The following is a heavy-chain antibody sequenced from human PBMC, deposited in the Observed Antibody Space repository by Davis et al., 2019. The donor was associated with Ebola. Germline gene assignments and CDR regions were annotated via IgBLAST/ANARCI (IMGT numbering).Heavy chain of an antibody. D-gene: IGHD6-19*01. V-gene: IGHV3-7*03. J-gene: IGHJ2*01. Sequence: GGSLRLSCAASGITFSSYWMSWVRQAPGKGLEWVANIKQDGSEKYYVDSVKGRFTISRDNAKNSLYLQMNSLRAEDTAVYYCARDPTSSGWYTGDWYFDLWGRGTLVTVSS. CDR2: IKQDGSEK. CDR1: GITFSSYW. CDR3: ARDPTSSGWYTGDWYFDL.